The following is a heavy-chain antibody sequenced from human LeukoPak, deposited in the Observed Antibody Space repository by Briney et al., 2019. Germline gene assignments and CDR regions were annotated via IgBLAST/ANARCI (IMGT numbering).Heavy chain of an antibody. CDR2: IRSDGSNK. CDR3: ARGAGSSDY. V-gene: IGHV3-30*02. CDR1: GFSFSSYG. Sequence: GGSLRLSCAGSGFSFSSYGMHWVRQAPGKVLEWMAFIRSDGSNKYYADSVNGRFTISRDNSKNTLYLQMNSLRAEDTAVYYCARGAGSSDYWGQGTLVTVSS. D-gene: IGHD3-10*01. J-gene: IGHJ4*02.